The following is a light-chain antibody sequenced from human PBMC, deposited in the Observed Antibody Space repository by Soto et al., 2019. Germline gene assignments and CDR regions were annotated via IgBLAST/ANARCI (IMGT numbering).Light chain of an antibody. CDR1: QSVSSSY. V-gene: IGKV3-20*01. CDR2: GAS. J-gene: IGKJ1*01. CDR3: QQYGSSPRT. Sequence: EIVLTQSPGTLSLSPGERATLSCRASQSVSSSYVAWYQQKPGQAPRLLIYGASSRATGIPDRFSGSGSGTDFTLTISRLEPEDFAVDYCQQYGSSPRTCGQGTKVEIK.